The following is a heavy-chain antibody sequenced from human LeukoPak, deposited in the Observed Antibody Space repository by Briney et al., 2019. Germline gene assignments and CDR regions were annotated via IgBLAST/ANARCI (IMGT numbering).Heavy chain of an antibody. Sequence: PSQTLSLTCTVSGGSISSGGFYWSWIRQHPERGLEWIGYVYYSVSNYYNPSLKSRVTISVGTSKNQFSLKLSSVTAADTAVYYCARHPITMVRGVIITFGYFDYWGQGTLVTVSS. J-gene: IGHJ4*02. CDR1: GGSISSGGFY. D-gene: IGHD3-10*01. CDR3: ARHPITMVRGVIITFGYFDY. CDR2: VYYSVSN. V-gene: IGHV4-31*03.